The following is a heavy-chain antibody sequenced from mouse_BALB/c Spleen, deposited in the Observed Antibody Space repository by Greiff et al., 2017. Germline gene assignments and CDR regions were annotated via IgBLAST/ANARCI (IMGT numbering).Heavy chain of an antibody. CDR1: GYTFTSYY. J-gene: IGHJ3*01. CDR3: ARLGYGNYETWFAY. CDR2: IYPGNVNT. V-gene: IGHV1S56*01. Sequence: VKLMESGPELVKPGASVRISCKASGYTFTSYYIHWVKQRPGQGLEWIGWIYPGNVNTKYNEKFKGKATLTADKSSSTAYMQLSSLTSEDSAVYFCARLGYGNYETWFAYWGQGTLVTVSA. D-gene: IGHD2-1*01.